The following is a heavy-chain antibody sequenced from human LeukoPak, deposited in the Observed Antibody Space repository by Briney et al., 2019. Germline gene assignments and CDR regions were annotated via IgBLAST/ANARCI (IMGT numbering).Heavy chain of an antibody. J-gene: IGHJ4*02. CDR1: GYTFTGYY. Sequence: ASVKVSCKASGYTFTGYYMHWGRQAPGQGLEWMGWINPNSGGTNYAQTFQGRVTMTRDTSISTAYMELSRLRSDDTAVYYCARLGSESSDYWGQGTLVTVSS. CDR3: ARLGSESSDY. D-gene: IGHD2/OR15-2a*01. CDR2: INPNSGGT. V-gene: IGHV1-2*02.